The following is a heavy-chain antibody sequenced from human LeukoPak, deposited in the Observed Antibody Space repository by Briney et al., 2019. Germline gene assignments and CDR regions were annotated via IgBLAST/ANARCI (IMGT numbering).Heavy chain of an antibody. Sequence: SETLSLTCTVSGGSISSGGYYWSWIRQPPGTGLEWIGYIYHSGSTYYNPSLKSRVTISVDRSKNQFSLKLSSVTAADTAVYYCARDRSLGYYYCMDVWGKGTTVTVSS. J-gene: IGHJ6*03. CDR3: ARDRSLGYYYCMDV. CDR2: IYHSGST. CDR1: GGSISSGGYY. V-gene: IGHV4-30-2*01.